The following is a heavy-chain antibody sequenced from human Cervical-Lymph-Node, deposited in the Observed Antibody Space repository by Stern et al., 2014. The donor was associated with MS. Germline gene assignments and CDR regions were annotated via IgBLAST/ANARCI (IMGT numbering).Heavy chain of an antibody. Sequence: EVQLVQSGGGLVQPGGSLRLSCAASGFTFSSYAMRWVRQAPGKGLEWVSAISGSGGSTYCEESVKGRFTIPRDNSKNTLYLQMNSLRAEDTAVYYCAKDKKYSSSWCVDYWGQGTLVTVSS. D-gene: IGHD6-13*01. V-gene: IGHV3-23*04. CDR3: AKDKKYSSSWCVDY. CDR1: GFTFSSYA. CDR2: ISGSGGST. J-gene: IGHJ4*02.